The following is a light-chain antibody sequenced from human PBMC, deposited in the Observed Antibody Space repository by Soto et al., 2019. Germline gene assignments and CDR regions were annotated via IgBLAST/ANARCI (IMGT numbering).Light chain of an antibody. CDR1: QSIGIW. J-gene: IGKJ1*01. Sequence: IQMTQSPSTLSASAGDRVAITCRASQSIGIWLAWYQKKPGKAPRFLIYKASTLQTGVPSRFSGSGSGTEFTLTISSLQPDDFATYYCQQYTDYYWTFAKGTKMEIK. CDR3: QQYTDYYWT. CDR2: KAS. V-gene: IGKV1-5*03.